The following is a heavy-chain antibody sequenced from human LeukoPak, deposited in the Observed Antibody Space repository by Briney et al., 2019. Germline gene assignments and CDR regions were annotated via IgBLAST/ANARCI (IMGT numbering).Heavy chain of an antibody. CDR2: ITGSGGIT. J-gene: IGHJ4*02. CDR3: AAGRSGYDQFDY. V-gene: IGHV3-23*01. CDR1: GFTFSNYA. D-gene: IGHD5-12*01. Sequence: GGSLRLSCAASGFTFSNYAMSWVRQAPGKGLEWVSGITGSGGITHYADSVKGRFSISRDNSKNTLYLQMNSLRAEDTAVYYCAAGRSGYDQFDYWGQGTLVTVSS.